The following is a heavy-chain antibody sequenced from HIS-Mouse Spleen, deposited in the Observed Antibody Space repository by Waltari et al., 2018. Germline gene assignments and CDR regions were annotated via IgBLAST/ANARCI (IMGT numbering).Heavy chain of an antibody. V-gene: IGHV4-39*07. D-gene: IGHD6-13*01. CDR3: AREIPYSSSWYDWYFDL. CDR1: GGSISSSSYY. J-gene: IGHJ2*01. Sequence: QLQLQESGPGLVKPSETLSLTCTVSGGSISSSSYYWGWIRQPPGKGLEWLGSIYYSGRTKYNPARKSRVTISVDTSKNQFSLKLSSVTAADTAVYYCAREIPYSSSWYDWYFDLWGRGTLVTVSS. CDR2: IYYSGRT.